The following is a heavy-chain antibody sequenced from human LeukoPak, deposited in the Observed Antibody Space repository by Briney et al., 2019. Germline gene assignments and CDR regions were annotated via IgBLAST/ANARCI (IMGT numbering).Heavy chain of an antibody. CDR3: AKDGRLLEFDY. CDR2: ISYDGSNK. D-gene: IGHD2-21*02. J-gene: IGHJ4*02. V-gene: IGHV3-30*18. Sequence: GGSLRLSCAASGFTFSSYGMHWVRQAPGKGLEWVAVISYDGSNKYYADSVKGRFTISRDNSKNTLYLQMNSLRPEDTAVYYCAKDGRLLEFDYWDQGTLVIVSS. CDR1: GFTFSSYG.